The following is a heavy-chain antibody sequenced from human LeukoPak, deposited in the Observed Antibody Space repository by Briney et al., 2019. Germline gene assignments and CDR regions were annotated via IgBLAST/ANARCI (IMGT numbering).Heavy chain of an antibody. J-gene: IGHJ4*02. CDR3: ATNDILTGLTTAY. Sequence: GASVKVSCKASGYTFTSYDINWVRQATGQGLEWMGWMNPNSGNTGYAQKFQGRVTMTEDTSTDTAYMELSSLRSEDTAVYYCATNDILTGLTTAYWGQGTLVTVSS. V-gene: IGHV1-8*01. CDR2: MNPNSGNT. D-gene: IGHD3-9*01. CDR1: GYTFTSYD.